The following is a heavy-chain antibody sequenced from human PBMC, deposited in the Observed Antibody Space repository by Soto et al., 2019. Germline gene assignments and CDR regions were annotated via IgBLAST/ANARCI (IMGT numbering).Heavy chain of an antibody. D-gene: IGHD1-26*01. J-gene: IGHJ4*02. V-gene: IGHV4-39*01. CDR3: ARQFSVHYYRH. CDR1: GDSITSNSYF. CDR2: IYYSGTT. Sequence: SETLSLTCTVSGDSITSNSYFWAWIRQPPGKGLEWIGSIYYSGTTYYNPSLKSRVTISVDRSKNQFSLKLSSLTAADTAVYYCARQFSVHYYRHSVQGALVSVS.